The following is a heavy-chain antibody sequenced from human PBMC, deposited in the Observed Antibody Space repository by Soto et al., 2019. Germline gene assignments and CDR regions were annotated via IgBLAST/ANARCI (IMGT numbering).Heavy chain of an antibody. J-gene: IGHJ4*02. CDR2: ITGSGGNT. Sequence: GGSLRLSCAASGFIFSSYAMSWVRQTPGKGLEWVSGITGSGGNTYYADSVKGRFTVSRDNSKNTLYLQMASLRAEDTAAYYCAKNYYGSGSYSLAFEYWGQGTLVTVSS. CDR3: AKNYYGSGSYSLAFEY. D-gene: IGHD3-10*01. V-gene: IGHV3-23*01. CDR1: GFIFSSYA.